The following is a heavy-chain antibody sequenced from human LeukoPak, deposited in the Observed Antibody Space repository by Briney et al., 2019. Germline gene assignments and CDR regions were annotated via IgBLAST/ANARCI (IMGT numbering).Heavy chain of an antibody. J-gene: IGHJ3*02. V-gene: IGHV3-30*02. CDR1: GFTFSSYG. Sequence: GGSLRLSCAASGFTFSSYGMHWVRHAPGKGLEWVAFIRYDGSNKYYADSVKGRFTISRDNSKNTLYLQMNSLRAEDTAVYYCAKDSRYYDFWSGYSFDAFDIWGQGTMVTVSS. CDR3: AKDSRYYDFWSGYSFDAFDI. CDR2: IRYDGSNK. D-gene: IGHD3-3*01.